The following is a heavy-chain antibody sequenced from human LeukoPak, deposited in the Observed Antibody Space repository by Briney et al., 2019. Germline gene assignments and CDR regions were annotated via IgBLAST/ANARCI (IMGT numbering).Heavy chain of an antibody. J-gene: IGHJ4*02. CDR2: IIPIFGTA. CDR3: ARFSIAAARFDY. V-gene: IGHV1-69*05. D-gene: IGHD6-13*01. CDR1: GGTFSSYA. Sequence: ASVKVSCKASGGTFSSYAISWVRQAPGQGLEWMGGIIPIFGTANYAQKFQGRVTITTDESTSTAYMELSSLRSEDTAVYYCARFSIAAARFDYWGQGTLVTVSS.